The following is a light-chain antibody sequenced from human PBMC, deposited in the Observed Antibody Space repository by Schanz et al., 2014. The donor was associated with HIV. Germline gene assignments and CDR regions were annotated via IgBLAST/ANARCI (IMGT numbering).Light chain of an antibody. J-gene: IGLJ3*02. Sequence: QSAPTQPASVSGSPGQSISISCTGTSGDVGSYNYVSWYQQHPGKAPKLMIYDVSNRPSGVSDRFSGSMSGNTASLTISGLQAEDEADYYCSSYISVNTWVFGGGTKLTVL. CDR2: DVS. CDR1: SGDVGSYNY. V-gene: IGLV2-14*03. CDR3: SSYISVNTWV.